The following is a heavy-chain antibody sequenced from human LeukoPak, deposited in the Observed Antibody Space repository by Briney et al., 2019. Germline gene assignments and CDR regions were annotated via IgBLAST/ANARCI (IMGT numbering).Heavy chain of an antibody. CDR3: ARGYSYGYIDY. Sequence: GGSLRLSCAASGFTFSSYWMSWVRQAPGKGLEWVANIKQDGSEKYYVDSVKGRFTISRENAKNSLYLQMNSLRAGDTAVYYCARGYSYGYIDYWGQGTLVTVSS. J-gene: IGHJ4*02. D-gene: IGHD5-18*01. CDR2: IKQDGSEK. CDR1: GFTFSSYW. V-gene: IGHV3-7*01.